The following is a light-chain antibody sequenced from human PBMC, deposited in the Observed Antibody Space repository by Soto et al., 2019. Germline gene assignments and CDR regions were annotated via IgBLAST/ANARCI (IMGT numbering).Light chain of an antibody. V-gene: IGKV3-20*01. J-gene: IGKJ4*01. Sequence: EIVLTQSPGTLSLSPGERATLSCRASQSVSSSYLAWYQQNPGQAPRVLNYEASSRATGITDRFSGSGSGTDFTLTISRLEPDDFAVYYCQQYGSSPLSFGGGTKVAIK. CDR2: EAS. CDR3: QQYGSSPLS. CDR1: QSVSSSY.